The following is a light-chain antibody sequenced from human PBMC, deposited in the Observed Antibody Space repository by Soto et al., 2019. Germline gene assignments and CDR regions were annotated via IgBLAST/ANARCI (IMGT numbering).Light chain of an antibody. CDR3: QPYGTSPQIT. J-gene: IGKJ5*01. Sequence: DSKRIQSPSTLSASVGDRVTITCRASQSVSDWLAWYQQKPGKAPKLLIYKVSTLESGVPLRFAGSGSRTEFTLTIRSLDPEDFAVYYCQPYGTSPQITFGQGTRLEI. CDR1: QSVSDW. CDR2: KVS. V-gene: IGKV1-5*03.